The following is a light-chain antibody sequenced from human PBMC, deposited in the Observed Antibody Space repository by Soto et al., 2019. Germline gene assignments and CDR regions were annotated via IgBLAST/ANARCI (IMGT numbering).Light chain of an antibody. V-gene: IGLV2-23*01. Sequence: QSVLTQPASVSGSPGQSITISCTGTSNDVGSYNLVSWYQQHPGKAPKLMIYEGSKRPSGVSNRFSGSKSGNTAFLTISGLQAEDEADYFCCSYAGSSSFYVFGTGTKVTVL. CDR1: SNDVGSYNL. CDR2: EGS. CDR3: CSYAGSSSFYV. J-gene: IGLJ1*01.